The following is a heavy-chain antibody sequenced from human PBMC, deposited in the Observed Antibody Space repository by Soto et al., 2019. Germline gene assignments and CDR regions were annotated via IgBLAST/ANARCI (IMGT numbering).Heavy chain of an antibody. V-gene: IGHV4-31*03. Sequence: SGTLSLTCTVSSGSISSGGYYWSWIRQHPEKGMEWIGHIYYSGSTDYNPSLKSRVTMSVDTSKSQFSLKLSSVTAADTAVYYCARFRCRSSACYYYYGMDVWGQRTTDTVFS. CDR1: SGSISSGGYY. CDR2: IYYSGST. CDR3: ARFRCRSSACYYYYGMDV. D-gene: IGHD6-13*01. J-gene: IGHJ6*02.